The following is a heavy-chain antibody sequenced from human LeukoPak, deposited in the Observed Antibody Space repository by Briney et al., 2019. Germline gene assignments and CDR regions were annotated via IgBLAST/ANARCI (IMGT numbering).Heavy chain of an antibody. V-gene: IGHV4-34*01. J-gene: IGHJ3*02. CDR3: ARSQSVWAAPGFDN. Sequence: SETLSLTCSVSGSLSGYSWTWIRQSPGQGLEWIGGVNESGRSKYSPSLKSRVTISRDTSKNHFSLDLRSLTAADTAVYYCARSQSVWAAPGFDNWGQGTMVTVS. CDR1: GSLSGYS. CDR2: VNESGRS. D-gene: IGHD7-27*01.